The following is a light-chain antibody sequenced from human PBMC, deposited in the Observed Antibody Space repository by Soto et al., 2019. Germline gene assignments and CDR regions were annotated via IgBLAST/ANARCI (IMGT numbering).Light chain of an antibody. CDR2: DAS. J-gene: IGKJ1*01. V-gene: IGKV3-15*01. Sequence: EILMTQSPATLSVSPGERVTFSCRASQSVSYYLAWYQQKPGQAPRLLIYDASTRATGIPVRFSGSGSGTEFTRTISSLQSEDFGVYYCQQNKDWPGTFGQGTKVEIK. CDR1: QSVSYY. CDR3: QQNKDWPGT.